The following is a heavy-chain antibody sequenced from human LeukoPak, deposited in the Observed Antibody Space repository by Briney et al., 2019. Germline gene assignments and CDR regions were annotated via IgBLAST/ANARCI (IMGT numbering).Heavy chain of an antibody. J-gene: IGHJ4*02. V-gene: IGHV3-21*01. CDR3: ARDRGSRRYNNGCSEY. CDR1: GFTFSSYT. Sequence: GGSLRLSCAASGFTFSSYTINWVRQAPGKGLEWVSSISSSGSYIYYADSVKGRFTVSRDNAKNSLYLQMKSLRAEDTAVYYCARDRGSRRYNNGCSEYWGQGTLVTVSS. CDR2: ISSSGSYI. D-gene: IGHD1-1*01.